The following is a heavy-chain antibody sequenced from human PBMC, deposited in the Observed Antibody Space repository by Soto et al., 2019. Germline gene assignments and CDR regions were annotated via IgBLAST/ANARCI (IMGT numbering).Heavy chain of an antibody. CDR2: IKQDGSEK. CDR1: GFTFSSYW. D-gene: IGHD6-19*01. Sequence: EVQLVESGGGLVQPGGSLRLSCAASGFTFSSYWMSCVRQAPGKRLEWVANIKQDGSEKYYVDSVKGRFTISRDNAKNSLYLQMNSLRAEDTAVYYCARGLAVAGTFVGYYYYYYGMDVWGQGTTVTVSS. V-gene: IGHV3-7*03. CDR3: ARGLAVAGTFVGYYYYYYGMDV. J-gene: IGHJ6*02.